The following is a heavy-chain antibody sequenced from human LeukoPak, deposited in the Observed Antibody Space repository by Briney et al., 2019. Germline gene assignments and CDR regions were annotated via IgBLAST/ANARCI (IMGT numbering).Heavy chain of an antibody. D-gene: IGHD1-26*01. Sequence: SETLSLTCTVSGGSISCSSYYWGWIRQPPGKGLEWIGSIYYSGSTYYNPSLKSRVTISVDTSKNQFSLKLSSVTAADTAVYYCARQGRVDDWDSDYWGQGTLVTVSS. CDR2: IYYSGST. V-gene: IGHV4-39*01. CDR3: ARQGRVDDWDSDY. J-gene: IGHJ4*02. CDR1: GGSISCSSYY.